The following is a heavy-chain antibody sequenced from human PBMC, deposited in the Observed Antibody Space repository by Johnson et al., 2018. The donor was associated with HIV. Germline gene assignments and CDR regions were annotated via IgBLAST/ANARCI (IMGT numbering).Heavy chain of an antibody. Sequence: VQLVESGGGVVQPGGSLRLSCAASGFTFSSYGIHWVRQAPGKGLEWVAFIRYDGSNKYYADSVKGRFTIFRDNSKNTLYLQMNSLRAEDTAVYYCAKSLPGYDAFDIWGQGTMVTVSS. V-gene: IGHV3-30*02. CDR3: AKSLPGYDAFDI. CDR1: GFTFSSYG. J-gene: IGHJ3*02. D-gene: IGHD5-12*01. CDR2: IRYDGSNK.